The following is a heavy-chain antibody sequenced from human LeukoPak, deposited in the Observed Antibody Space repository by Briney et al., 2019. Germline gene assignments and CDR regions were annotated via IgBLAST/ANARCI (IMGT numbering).Heavy chain of an antibody. CDR3: AKDSRGSNVRAFDY. V-gene: IGHV3-33*03. D-gene: IGHD2-8*01. CDR1: GFTFSRFG. J-gene: IGHJ4*02. Sequence: PGGSLRLSCAASGFTFSRFGMHWVRQTPGQGLEWVALIWYDGSNKYYADSVKGRFTISRDNSKNTLYLQMNSLRAEDTAVYYCAKDSRGSNVRAFDYWGQGILVTVSS. CDR2: IWYDGSNK.